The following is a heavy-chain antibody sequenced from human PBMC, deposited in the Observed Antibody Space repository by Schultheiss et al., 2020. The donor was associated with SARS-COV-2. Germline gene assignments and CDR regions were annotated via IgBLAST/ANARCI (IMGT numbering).Heavy chain of an antibody. V-gene: IGHV4-31*03. J-gene: IGHJ5*02. Sequence: SETLSLTCTVSGGSISSGGYYWSWIRQHPGKGLEWIGYIYYSGSTYYNPSLKSRVTISVDTSKNQFSLKLSSVTAADTAVYYCAISNRAAAVNWFDPWGQGTLVTVSS. CDR2: IYYSGST. CDR1: GGSISSGGYY. D-gene: IGHD6-13*01. CDR3: AISNRAAAVNWFDP.